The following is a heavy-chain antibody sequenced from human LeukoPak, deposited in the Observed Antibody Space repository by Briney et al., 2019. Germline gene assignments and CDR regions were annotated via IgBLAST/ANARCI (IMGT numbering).Heavy chain of an antibody. D-gene: IGHD5-24*01. Sequence: ASVKVSCKASGYSFVGYYIHWIRQAPGRGLEWLGWMNPDTGGRKLAQKFQGRVTLTRDTSINTAYMELNSLQSDDAAVYFCARDRVEMSTSLSFFDNWGQGSLITVSS. CDR2: MNPDTGGR. CDR1: GYSFVGYY. CDR3: ARDRVEMSTSLSFFDN. V-gene: IGHV1-2*02. J-gene: IGHJ4*02.